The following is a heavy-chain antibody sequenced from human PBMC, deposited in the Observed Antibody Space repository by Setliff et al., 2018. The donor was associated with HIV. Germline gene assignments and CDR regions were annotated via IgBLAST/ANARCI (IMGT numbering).Heavy chain of an antibody. CDR2: IIPIFGTA. Sequence: SVKVSCKASGGTFSSYAISWVRQAPGQGLEWMGGIIPIFGTANYAQKFQGRVTITADESTSTAYMELSSLRSEDTAVYYCAGGDSSGYYYVGGQADAFDIWGQGTMVTVSS. CDR3: AGGDSSGYYYVGGQADAFDI. D-gene: IGHD3-22*01. CDR1: GGTFSSYA. J-gene: IGHJ3*02. V-gene: IGHV1-69*13.